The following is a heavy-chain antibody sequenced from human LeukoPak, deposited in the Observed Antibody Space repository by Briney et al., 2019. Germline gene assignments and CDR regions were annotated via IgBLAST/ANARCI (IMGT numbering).Heavy chain of an antibody. CDR3: ARDFNWNPPDY. Sequence: SCKASGYTFTGHWMHWVRQAPGEGLVWVSRINSDGSITTYADSAQGRFTISRDNAKNTLYLQMNSLRVEDTAVYYCARDFNWNPPDYWGQGTLVTVSS. CDR1: GYTFTGHW. V-gene: IGHV3-74*01. D-gene: IGHD1-1*01. CDR2: INSDGSIT. J-gene: IGHJ4*02.